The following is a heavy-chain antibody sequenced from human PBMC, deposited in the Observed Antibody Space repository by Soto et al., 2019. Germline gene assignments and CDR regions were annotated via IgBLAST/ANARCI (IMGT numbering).Heavy chain of an antibody. V-gene: IGHV1-69*13. J-gene: IGHJ6*02. CDR2: IIPFSGTV. CDR3: ARGSDDSYAGFFGMDV. D-gene: IGHD3-16*01. Sequence: GASVKVSCKTSGGSFMSQAISWVRQAPGQGPEWMGGIIPFSGTVTYTQRFQGRLTLTADEPTKTAYMELSSLRSEDTAVYYCARGSDDSYAGFFGMDVWGQGTKVTVSS. CDR1: GGSFMSQA.